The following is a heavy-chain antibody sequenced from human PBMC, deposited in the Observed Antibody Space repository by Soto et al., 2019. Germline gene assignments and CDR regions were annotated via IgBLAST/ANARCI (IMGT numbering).Heavy chain of an antibody. V-gene: IGHV3-30-3*01. CDR3: ARAYYRFNSGYGYSRAF. CDR1: GFTFSSYA. J-gene: IGHJ6*04. Sequence: QVQLVESGGGVVQPGRSLRLSCAASGFTFSSYAMHWVRQAPGKGLEWVAVISYDGSNKYYADSVKGRFTISRDNSKNPLYLKMNGRRAGDTAVYYCARAYYRFNSGYGYSRAFWGKGPTVPVSP. CDR2: ISYDGSNK. D-gene: IGHD5-12*01.